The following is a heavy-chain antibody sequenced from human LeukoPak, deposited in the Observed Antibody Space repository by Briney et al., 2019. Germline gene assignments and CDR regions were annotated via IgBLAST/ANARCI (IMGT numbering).Heavy chain of an antibody. Sequence: SETLSLTCTVSGDSISSYYWSWIRQPPGKGLEWIGYIYYSGSTNYNPSLKSRVTISVDTSKNHFSLNLSSVTAADTAVYYCARGDFTIPKTYYFADWGQGTLVTVSS. V-gene: IGHV4-59*08. J-gene: IGHJ4*02. CDR3: ARGDFTIPKTYYFAD. CDR1: GDSISSYY. CDR2: IYYSGST. D-gene: IGHD3-9*01.